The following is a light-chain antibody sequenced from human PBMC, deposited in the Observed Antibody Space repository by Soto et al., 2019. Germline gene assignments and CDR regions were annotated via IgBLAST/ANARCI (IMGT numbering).Light chain of an antibody. CDR2: EVS. Sequence: SVLTPPGSVTGYLGQSIALSKTGTSSDVGGYNYVSWYQQHPGKAPKLMIYEVSNRPSGVSNRFSGSKSGNTASLTISGLQAEDEADYYCSSYTSSSTLYVFGTGTKVTVL. V-gene: IGLV2-14*01. J-gene: IGLJ1*01. CDR3: SSYTSSSTLYV. CDR1: SSDVGGYNY.